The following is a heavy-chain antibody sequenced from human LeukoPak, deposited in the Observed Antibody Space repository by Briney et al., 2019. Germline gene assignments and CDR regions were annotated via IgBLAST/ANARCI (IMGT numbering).Heavy chain of an antibody. CDR2: ISPTGSTT. D-gene: IGHD6-6*01. Sequence: GGSLRLSCTASGFSFSGHWMHWARQLPGKGLVWVSRISPTGSTTSYADSVKGRFTVSRDNAKNTLYLQVNSLRAEDTAVYYCARGPNSNWSGLDFWGQGTLLTVSS. CDR1: GFSFSGHW. CDR3: ARGPNSNWSGLDF. V-gene: IGHV3-74*01. J-gene: IGHJ4*02.